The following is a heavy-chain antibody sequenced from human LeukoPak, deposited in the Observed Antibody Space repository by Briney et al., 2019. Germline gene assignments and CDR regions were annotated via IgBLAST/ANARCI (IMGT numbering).Heavy chain of an antibody. V-gene: IGHV3-74*01. D-gene: IGHD5-18*01. CDR3: VNSKGYPDS. J-gene: IGHJ4*02. CDR2: INTDGSST. CDR1: GFTFSSYW. Sequence: PGGSLRLSCAVSGFTFSSYWMHSVRQAPGKGLVWVSRINTDGSSTDYADSVKGRFTISRDNAKNTLYLQMNSLRAEDTAVYYCVNSKGYPDSWGQGTLVTVSS.